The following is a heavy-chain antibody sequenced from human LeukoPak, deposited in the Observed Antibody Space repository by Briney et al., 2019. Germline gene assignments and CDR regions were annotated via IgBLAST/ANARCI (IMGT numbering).Heavy chain of an antibody. D-gene: IGHD5-24*01. CDR3: ARQMAAVVFDP. CDR1: GGSISSSSYY. J-gene: IGHJ5*02. Sequence: PSGTLALTCTVSGGSISSSSYYWGWIRQPPGKRLEWIGSIYYSGSTYYKPSLKSRVTISVDTSKNQFSLKLSSVTAADTAVYYCARQMAAVVFDPWGQGTLVTVSS. V-gene: IGHV4-39*01. CDR2: IYYSGST.